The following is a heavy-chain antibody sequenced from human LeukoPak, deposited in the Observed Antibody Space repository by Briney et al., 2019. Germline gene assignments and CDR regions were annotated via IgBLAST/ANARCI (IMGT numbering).Heavy chain of an antibody. Sequence: PGRSLRLSCAASGFTFSSYGMHWVRQAPGKGLEWVAVISYDGSNKHYADSVKGRFTISRDNSKNTLYLQMNSLRAEDTAVYYCAKDLGVLKYYDILTGYFDAFDIWGQGTMVTVSS. D-gene: IGHD3-9*01. CDR1: GFTFSSYG. J-gene: IGHJ3*02. CDR3: AKDLGVLKYYDILTGYFDAFDI. V-gene: IGHV3-30*18. CDR2: ISYDGSNK.